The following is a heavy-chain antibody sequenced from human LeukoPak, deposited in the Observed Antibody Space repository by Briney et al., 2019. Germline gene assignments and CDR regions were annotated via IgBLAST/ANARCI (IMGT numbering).Heavy chain of an antibody. V-gene: IGHV3-69-1*01. D-gene: IGHD5-12*01. CDR3: ARGHSAYDFRFY. CDR1: GFSFGDYN. Sequence: PGGSLRLSCSASGFSFGDYNMIWFRQAPGKGLEWVAFICKSNNIDYTDSVTGRFTISRDDAKASLYLQMNSLRAEDTAVYFCARGHSAYDFRFYWGQGTPVTVSS. J-gene: IGHJ4*02. CDR2: ICKSNNI.